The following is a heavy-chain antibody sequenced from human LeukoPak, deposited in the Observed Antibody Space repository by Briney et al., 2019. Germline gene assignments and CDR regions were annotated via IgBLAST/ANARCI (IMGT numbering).Heavy chain of an antibody. CDR2: IYYSGST. CDR3: AGVFHYYDSSGCFDY. V-gene: IGHV4-59*11. Sequence: SETLSLTCTVSGGSISSHYWSWIRQPPGKGLEWIGHIYYSGSTNYNLSLKSRVTISVDTSKNQFSLKLSSVTAADTAVYYCAGVFHYYDSSGCFDYWGQGTLVTVSS. D-gene: IGHD3-22*01. CDR1: GGSISSHY. J-gene: IGHJ4*02.